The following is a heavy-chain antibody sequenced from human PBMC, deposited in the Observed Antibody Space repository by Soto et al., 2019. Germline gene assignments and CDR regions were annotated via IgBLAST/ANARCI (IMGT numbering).Heavy chain of an antibody. CDR1: GFTFSSYS. CDR3: ARDSDSGSYSSVDY. V-gene: IGHV3-21*01. J-gene: IGHJ4*02. D-gene: IGHD1-26*01. CDR2: ISSSSSYI. Sequence: EVQLVESGGGLVKPGGSLRLSCAASGFTFSSYSMNWVRQAPGKGLEWVSSISSSSSYIYYADSVKGRFTISRDNAKNSLYLQINSLRAEDTAVYYCARDSDSGSYSSVDYWGQGTLVTVSS.